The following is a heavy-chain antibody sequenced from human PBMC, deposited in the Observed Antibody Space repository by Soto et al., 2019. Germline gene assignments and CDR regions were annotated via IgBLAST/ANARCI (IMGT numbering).Heavy chain of an antibody. D-gene: IGHD1-26*01. Sequence: GGSLRLSCAASGFMFSNYWMTWVRQAPGKGLEWVANIKQDETEKYYVDSVKGRFTISRDNAKNSVFLQMTSLRVEDTALYYCARAPYCGLSTCNNWLDFWGQGTLVTVSS. CDR2: IKQDETEK. CDR1: GFMFSNYW. J-gene: IGHJ5*01. V-gene: IGHV3-7*01. CDR3: ARAPYCGLSTCNNWLDF.